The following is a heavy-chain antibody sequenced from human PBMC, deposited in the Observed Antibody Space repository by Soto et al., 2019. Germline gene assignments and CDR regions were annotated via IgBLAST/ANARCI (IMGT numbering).Heavy chain of an antibody. V-gene: IGHV1-8*01. Sequence: ASVKVSCKASGYTFTSYDINWVRQATGQGLEWMGWMNPNSGNTAYAQNFQGRVTMTRNTSISTAYMELSSLRSEDTAVYYCARDLCVRSGWSPGYWGQGTLVTVSS. CDR3: ARDLCVRSGWSPGY. CDR1: GYTFTSYD. CDR2: MNPNSGNT. D-gene: IGHD6-19*01. J-gene: IGHJ4*02.